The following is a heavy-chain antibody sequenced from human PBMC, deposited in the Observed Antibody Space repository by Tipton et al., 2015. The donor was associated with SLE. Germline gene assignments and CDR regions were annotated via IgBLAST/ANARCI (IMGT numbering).Heavy chain of an antibody. CDR3: ARGGAFWSGPTSYYYFFYYMDV. V-gene: IGHV4-61*02. CDR2: IYTSGST. D-gene: IGHD3-3*01. J-gene: IGHJ6*03. Sequence: TLSLTCTVSGGSFGSGGYYWTWVRQSAGKGLEFIGRIYTSGSTNYNPSLESRVTISVDTSTNQFYLRLTSVTAADTAVYYCARGGAFWSGPTSYYYFFYYMDVWGKGTTVTVSS. CDR1: GGSFGSGGYY.